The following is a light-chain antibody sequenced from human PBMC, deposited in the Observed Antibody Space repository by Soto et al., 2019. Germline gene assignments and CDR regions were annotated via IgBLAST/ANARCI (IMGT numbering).Light chain of an antibody. Sequence: QSALTQPASVSGSPGQSITISCTGTSSDVGGYKFVSWYQQYPGKAPKLMIYEVSNRPSGVSDRFSGSKSDNTAYLTISGLQAEDEADYYCSSYIRSSTLEVFGGGTKLTVL. CDR1: SSDVGGYKF. J-gene: IGLJ3*02. CDR2: EVS. CDR3: SSYIRSSTLEV. V-gene: IGLV2-14*01.